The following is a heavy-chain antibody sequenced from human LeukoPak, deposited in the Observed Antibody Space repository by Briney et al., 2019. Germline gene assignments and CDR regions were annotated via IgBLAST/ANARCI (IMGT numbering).Heavy chain of an antibody. J-gene: IGHJ4*02. CDR1: GFTVSSNY. Sequence: GGSLRLSCAASGFTVSSNYMSWVRQASGKGLEWVSVIYSGGSTYYADSVKGRFTISRDNSKNTLYLQMNSLRAEGTAVYYCARTISGSYFELDNYYFDYWGQGTLVTVSS. CDR2: IYSGGST. V-gene: IGHV3-53*01. CDR3: ARTISGSYFELDNYYFDY. D-gene: IGHD1-26*01.